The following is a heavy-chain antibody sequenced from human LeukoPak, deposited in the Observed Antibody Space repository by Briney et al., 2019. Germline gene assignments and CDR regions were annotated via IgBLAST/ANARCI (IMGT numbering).Heavy chain of an antibody. D-gene: IGHD4-11*01. Sequence: PWASVKVSCKASGGTFSSYASSWVRQAPGQGLEWMGGIIPIFGTANYAQKFQGRVTITADESTSTAYMELSSLRSEDTAVYYCATTRFTVTTPRYYYGMDVWGKGTTVTVSS. CDR2: IIPIFGTA. CDR1: GGTFSSYA. CDR3: ATTRFTVTTPRYYYGMDV. V-gene: IGHV1-69*13. J-gene: IGHJ6*04.